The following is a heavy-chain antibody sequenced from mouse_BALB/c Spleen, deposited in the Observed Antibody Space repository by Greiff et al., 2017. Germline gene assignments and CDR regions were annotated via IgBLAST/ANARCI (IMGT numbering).Heavy chain of an antibody. J-gene: IGHJ3*01. CDR1: GFSLTSYG. Sequence: VQLVESGPGLVAPSQSLSITCTVSGFSLTSYGVHWVRQPPGKGLEWLGVIWAGGSTNYNSALMSRLSISKDNSKSQVFLKMNSLQTDDTAMYYCARAYYYGSSPFAYWGQGTLVTVSA. CDR2: IWAGGST. V-gene: IGHV2-9*02. D-gene: IGHD1-1*01. CDR3: ARAYYYGSSPFAY.